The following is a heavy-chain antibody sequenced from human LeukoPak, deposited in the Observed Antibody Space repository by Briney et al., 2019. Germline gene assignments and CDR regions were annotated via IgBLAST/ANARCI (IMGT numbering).Heavy chain of an antibody. D-gene: IGHD6-19*01. CDR1: GGSFSGYY. J-gene: IGHJ4*02. CDR2: INHSGST. CDR3: ARAAGWTHY. V-gene: IGHV4-34*01. Sequence: SETLSLTCAVYGGSFSGYYWSWIRQPPGKGLEWIGEINHSGSTNYIPSLKSRVTISVDTSKNQFSLKLSSVTAADTAVYYCARAAGWTHYWGQGTLVTVSS.